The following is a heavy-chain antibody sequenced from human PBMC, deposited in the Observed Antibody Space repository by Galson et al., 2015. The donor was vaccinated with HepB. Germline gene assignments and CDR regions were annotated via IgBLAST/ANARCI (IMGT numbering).Heavy chain of an antibody. CDR1: GFTFSSYS. D-gene: IGHD3-10*01. J-gene: IGHJ4*02. CDR2: TNEYGSIT. CDR3: ARDVAGSGSR. V-gene: IGHV3-74*01. Sequence: SLRLSCAASGFTFSSYSMNWVRQAPGKGLVWVSGTNEYGSITNYADSVKGRFTISRDNAKNTLFLQMNSLTVEDTAVYYCARDVAGSGSRWGQGTLVTVSS.